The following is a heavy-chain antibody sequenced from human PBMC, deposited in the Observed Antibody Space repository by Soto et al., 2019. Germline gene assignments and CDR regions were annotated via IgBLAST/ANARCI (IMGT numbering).Heavy chain of an antibody. V-gene: IGHV4-31*03. Sequence: SETLSLTCTVPGGSISSGGYYWSWIRQHPGKGLEWIGYIYYSGSTYYNPSLKSRVTISVDTSKNQFSLKLSSVTAADTAVYYCARGRDYSNYWVSRSYYYGMDVWGQGTTVTVSS. J-gene: IGHJ6*02. CDR2: IYYSGST. D-gene: IGHD4-4*01. CDR3: ARGRDYSNYWVSRSYYYGMDV. CDR1: GGSISSGGYY.